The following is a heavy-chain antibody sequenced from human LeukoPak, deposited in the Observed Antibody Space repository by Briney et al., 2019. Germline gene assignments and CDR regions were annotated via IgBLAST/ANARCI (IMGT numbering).Heavy chain of an antibody. CDR3: ARGGSDSSGWNLIPDAFDI. CDR1: GGSFSGYY. CDR2: INHSGST. D-gene: IGHD6-19*01. V-gene: IGHV4-34*01. J-gene: IGHJ3*02. Sequence: PSETLSLTCAVYGGSFSGYYWSWIRQPPGKGLEWIGEINHSGSTNYNPSLKSRVTISVDTSKNQFSLKLSSVTAADTAVYYCARGGSDSSGWNLIPDAFDIWGQGTMVTVSS.